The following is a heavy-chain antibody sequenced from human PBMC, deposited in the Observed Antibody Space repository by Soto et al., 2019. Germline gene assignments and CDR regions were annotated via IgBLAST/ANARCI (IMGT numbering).Heavy chain of an antibody. D-gene: IGHD3-10*01. CDR1: GGSFSGYY. J-gene: IGHJ5*02. V-gene: IGHV4-34*01. Sequence: SETLSLTCAVYGGSFSGYYWSWIRQPPGKGLEWIGEINHSGSTNYNPSLKSRVTISVDTSKNQFSLKLSSVTAADTAVYYCARANLLWFGELLSLDRWGQGTLVTVS. CDR3: ARANLLWFGELLSLDR. CDR2: INHSGST.